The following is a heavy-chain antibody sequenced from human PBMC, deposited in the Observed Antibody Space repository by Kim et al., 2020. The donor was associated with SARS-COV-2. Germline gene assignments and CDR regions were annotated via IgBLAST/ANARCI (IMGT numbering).Heavy chain of an antibody. J-gene: IGHJ4*02. CDR3: AKSPGLDY. CDR2: DGSKK. V-gene: IGHV3-30*02. Sequence: DGSKKDYAEPEKGRFTISGDNSKNTLYLQMNSLRAEDTAVYYCAKSPGLDYWGQGTLVTVSS.